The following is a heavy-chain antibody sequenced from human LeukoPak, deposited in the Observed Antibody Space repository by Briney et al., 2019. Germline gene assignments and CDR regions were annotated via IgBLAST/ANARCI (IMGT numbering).Heavy chain of an antibody. CDR3: ASPGSGYYPSPFDH. J-gene: IGHJ4*02. Sequence: AGGSLRLSCVASGFPFSKNAVIWVRQAPGKGLEWVSCICESGGRTYYADSVKGRFTISRDHSKNTLYLQMNSLRAEDTAVYYCASPGSGYYPSPFDHWGQGTLVTVSS. CDR1: GFPFSKNA. D-gene: IGHD3-3*01. CDR2: ICESGGRT. V-gene: IGHV3-23*01.